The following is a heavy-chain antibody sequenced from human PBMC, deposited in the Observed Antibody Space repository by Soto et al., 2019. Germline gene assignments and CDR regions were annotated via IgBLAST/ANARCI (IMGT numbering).Heavy chain of an antibody. J-gene: IGHJ3*02. Sequence: EVQLLESGGGLAQPGGSLRLSCAASGFTFSRYTMSWVRQAPGKGPEWVSGVRGGGDSTHYADSVKGRFTISKDNSKNTLYLQMRSLRPEDTAVYYCARPLGSVDPFDIWGLCTMLTVSS. CDR3: ARPLGSVDPFDI. V-gene: IGHV3-23*01. CDR1: GFTFSRYT. D-gene: IGHD3-16*01. CDR2: VRGGGDST.